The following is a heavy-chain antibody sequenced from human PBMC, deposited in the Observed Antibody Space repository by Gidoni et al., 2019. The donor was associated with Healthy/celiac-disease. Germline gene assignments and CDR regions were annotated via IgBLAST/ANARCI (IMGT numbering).Heavy chain of an antibody. CDR2: ISYDGSNK. CDR3: ARDRIVVVPAAIDYYYGMDV. J-gene: IGHJ6*02. Sequence: QVQLVESGGGVVQPGRSLRLSCAASGFTFSSYAMHWVRQAPGKGLEWVAVISYDGSNKYYADSVKGRFTISRDNSKNTLYLQMNSLRAEDTAVYYCARDRIVVVPAAIDYYYGMDVWGQGTTVTVSS. V-gene: IGHV3-30-3*01. CDR1: GFTFSSYA. D-gene: IGHD2-2*01.